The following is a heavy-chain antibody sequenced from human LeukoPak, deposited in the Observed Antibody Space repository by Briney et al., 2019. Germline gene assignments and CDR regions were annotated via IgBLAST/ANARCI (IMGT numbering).Heavy chain of an antibody. J-gene: IGHJ6*02. D-gene: IGHD3-3*01. CDR2: IKPDGSES. Sequence: GGSLRLSCAASGFMFSSYWMSWVRQAPGEELEWVAIIKPDGSESYCVDSVEGRFTVSRDNTKNSLYLQMSSLRAEDTAVYYCARGTLSGVIIGPRMDVWGQGTTVTVSS. CDR3: ARGTLSGVIIGPRMDV. V-gene: IGHV3-7*04. CDR1: GFMFSSYW.